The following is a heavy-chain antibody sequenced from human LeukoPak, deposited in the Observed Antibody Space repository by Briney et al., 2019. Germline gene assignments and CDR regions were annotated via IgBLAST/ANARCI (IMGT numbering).Heavy chain of an antibody. CDR3: AKDVAYTFDY. CDR1: GFTFSSYG. Sequence: QAGRSLRLSCAASGFTFSSYGMHWVRQAPGKGLEWVAVISYDGSNKYYADSVKGRFTISRDNSKNTLYLQMNSLRTEDTAVYYCAKDVAYTFDYWGQGTLVTVSS. V-gene: IGHV3-30*18. D-gene: IGHD3-16*01. J-gene: IGHJ4*02. CDR2: ISYDGSNK.